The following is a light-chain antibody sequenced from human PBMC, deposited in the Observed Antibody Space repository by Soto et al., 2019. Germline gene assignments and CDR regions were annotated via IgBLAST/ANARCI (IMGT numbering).Light chain of an antibody. V-gene: IGLV2-23*02. Sequence: QSVLTQPASVSGSPGQSITISCTGTSSDIGSYNRVSWYQQHPGKAPKLMIYEDTQRPSRVSNRFSGSKSGNTASLTITGLQAEDEADYYCCSYAGPSIVVVFGGGTQLTVL. CDR1: SSDIGSYNR. CDR2: EDT. J-gene: IGLJ2*01. CDR3: CSYAGPSIVVV.